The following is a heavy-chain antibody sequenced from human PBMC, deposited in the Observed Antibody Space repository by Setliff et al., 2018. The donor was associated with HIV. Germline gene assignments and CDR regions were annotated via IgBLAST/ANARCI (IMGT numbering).Heavy chain of an antibody. V-gene: IGHV3-74*03. CDR2: IHTDGTTT. CDR3: VRAKNWNDFDY. Sequence: GGSLRLSCAASGFTFSNYWMHWVRQAPGKGLMWVSRIHTDGTTTMYAGSVKGRFTISRDSAKITLYLQMNSLRAEDTALYYCVRAKNWNDFDYWGQGTLVTVSS. CDR1: GFTFSNYW. J-gene: IGHJ4*02. D-gene: IGHD1-1*01.